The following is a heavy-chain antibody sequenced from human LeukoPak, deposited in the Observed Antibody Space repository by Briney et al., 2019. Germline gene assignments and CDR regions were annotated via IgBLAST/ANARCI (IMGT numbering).Heavy chain of an antibody. J-gene: IGHJ4*02. D-gene: IGHD1-1*01. CDR1: GYTFTYYY. V-gene: IGHV1-46*01. CDR3: ARESDTGKDFDH. CDR2: INPSSGST. Sequence: ASVKDSCKASGYTFTYYYMHWVRQPPGQGLEWMGMINPSSGSTSYAQKFQGRVTMTRGTSTSTVFMELSSLKSEDTALYYCARESDTGKDFDHWGQGTLVTVSS.